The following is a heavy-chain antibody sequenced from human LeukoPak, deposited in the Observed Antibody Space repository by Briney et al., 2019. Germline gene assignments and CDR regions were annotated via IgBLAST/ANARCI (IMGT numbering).Heavy chain of an antibody. V-gene: IGHV3-23*01. D-gene: IGHD2-21*02. CDR1: GFTFSSYA. CDR2: ISGSGGST. Sequence: PGGSLRLSCAASGFTFSSYAMSWVRQAPGKGLEWVSAISGSGGSTYYADSVKGRFTISRDNAKNSLYLQMNSLRAEDTAVYYCARRELTAIHPPFDYWGQGTLVTVSS. J-gene: IGHJ4*02. CDR3: ARRELTAIHPPFDY.